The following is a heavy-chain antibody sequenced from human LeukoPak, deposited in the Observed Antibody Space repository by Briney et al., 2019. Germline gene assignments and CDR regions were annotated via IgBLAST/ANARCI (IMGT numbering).Heavy chain of an antibody. D-gene: IGHD2-21*01. Sequence: SETLSLTCTVSGGSISSYYWSWIRQPAGKGLEWIGRIYTSGSTNYNPSLKSRVTMSVDTSKNLFSLKLSSVTAADTAVYYCARASYRRYSDYYYYGMDVWGQGTTVTVSS. V-gene: IGHV4-4*07. CDR3: ARASYRRYSDYYYYGMDV. CDR2: IYTSGST. J-gene: IGHJ6*02. CDR1: GGSISSYY.